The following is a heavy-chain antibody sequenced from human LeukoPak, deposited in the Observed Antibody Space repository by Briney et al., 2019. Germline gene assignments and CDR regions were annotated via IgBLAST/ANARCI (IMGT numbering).Heavy chain of an antibody. Sequence: PSETLSLTCTVSGGSISSYYWSWIRQPPGEGLEWIGYIYYSGSTNYNPSLKSRVTISVDTSKNQFSLKLSSVTAADTAVYYCARGRYSSGWYDYWGQGTLVTVPS. V-gene: IGHV4-59*01. CDR3: ARGRYSSGWYDY. J-gene: IGHJ4*02. CDR2: IYYSGST. D-gene: IGHD6-19*01. CDR1: GGSISSYY.